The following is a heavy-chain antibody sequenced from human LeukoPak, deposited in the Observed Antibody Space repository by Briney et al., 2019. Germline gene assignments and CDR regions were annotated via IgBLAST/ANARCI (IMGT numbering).Heavy chain of an antibody. D-gene: IGHD1-26*01. Sequence: ASVKVSCKASGYTFTGYYMHWVRQAPGQGLEWMGWINPNSGGTNYAQKFQGRVTMTRDTSISTAYMELSRLRSDDTAVYYCARGATTTVFYFQHWGQGTLVTVSS. CDR3: ARGATTTVFYFQH. CDR1: GYTFTGYY. V-gene: IGHV1-2*02. J-gene: IGHJ1*01. CDR2: INPNSGGT.